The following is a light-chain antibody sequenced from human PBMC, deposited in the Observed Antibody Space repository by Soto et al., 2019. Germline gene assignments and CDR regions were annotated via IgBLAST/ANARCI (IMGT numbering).Light chain of an antibody. CDR3: SSYAGTHIV. J-gene: IGLJ1*01. Sequence: TQPPSASGSRGQSGTISCTGTSSDVGGYNYVSWYQQHPGKAPKLMIYDVSKRPSGVPARFSGSKSGNTASLTVSGLQAEDKADYYCSSYAGTHIVFGTGTKVTV. V-gene: IGLV2-8*01. CDR1: SSDVGGYNY. CDR2: DVS.